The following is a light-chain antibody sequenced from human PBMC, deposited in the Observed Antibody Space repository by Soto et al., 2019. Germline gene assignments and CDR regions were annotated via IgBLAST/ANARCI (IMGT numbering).Light chain of an antibody. CDR2: GAS. V-gene: IGKV3D-15*01. CDR1: QSVSSN. Sequence: DIVLTQSPCTLSLSPGERATPSCRASQSVSSNLAWYQQKPGQAPRLLIYGASTRATGIPARFSGSGSGTEFTLTISSLQSEDFAVYYCQQYNNWLSITFGQGTRLEIK. CDR3: QQYNNWLSIT. J-gene: IGKJ5*01.